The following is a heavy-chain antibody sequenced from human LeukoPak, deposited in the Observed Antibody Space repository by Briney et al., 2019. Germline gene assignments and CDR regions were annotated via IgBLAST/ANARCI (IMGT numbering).Heavy chain of an antibody. CDR1: GGSISSGGYY. CDR2: IYYSGST. CDR3: AREAYSGSYLNWFDP. D-gene: IGHD1-26*01. J-gene: IGHJ5*02. V-gene: IGHV4-31*03. Sequence: SQTLSLTCIVSGGSISSGGYYWSWIRQHPGKGLEWIGYIYYSGSTYYNPSLKSRVTISVDTSKNQFSLKLSSVTAADTAVYYCAREAYSGSYLNWFDPWGQGTLVTVSS.